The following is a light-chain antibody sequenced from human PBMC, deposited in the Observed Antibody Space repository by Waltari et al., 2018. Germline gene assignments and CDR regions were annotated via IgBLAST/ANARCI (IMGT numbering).Light chain of an antibody. CDR1: QDISNY. J-gene: IGKJ4*01. Sequence: DIQMPQSPSSLSASVGDRVTITCQASQDISNYLAWYQQKPGKAPNLLIYTASTLQSGVPSRFSGSGSGTEFTLTISSLQPDDFATYYCQQYNGYSTFGGGTKVEIK. CDR3: QQYNGYST. V-gene: IGKV1-9*01. CDR2: TAS.